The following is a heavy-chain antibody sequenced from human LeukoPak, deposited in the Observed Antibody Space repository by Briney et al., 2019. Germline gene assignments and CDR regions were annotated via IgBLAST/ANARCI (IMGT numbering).Heavy chain of an antibody. CDR1: GFTFSSYW. CDR3: ARARIQLWWDFDY. J-gene: IGHJ4*02. V-gene: IGHV3-74*01. Sequence: GGSLRLSCAASGFTFSSYWMSWVRQAPGKGLVWVSRINSDGNTTSYADSVKGRFTISRDNSKNTLYLQMNSLRAEDTAVYYCARARIQLWWDFDYWGQGTLVTVSS. CDR2: INSDGNTT. D-gene: IGHD5-18*01.